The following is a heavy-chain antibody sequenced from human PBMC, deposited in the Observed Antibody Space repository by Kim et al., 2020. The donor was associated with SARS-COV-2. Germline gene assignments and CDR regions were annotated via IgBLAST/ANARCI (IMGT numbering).Heavy chain of an antibody. Sequence: GGSLRLSCAASGFTFNNYWMPWVRQAPGKGLVWVSRINSGGGSTRYADSVKGRFTISRDNSKNTLYLQMNSLRAEDTAVYYCARDPTDCSGGTCYSNGFDPWGQGTLGAVSS. V-gene: IGHV3-74*01. J-gene: IGHJ5*02. CDR2: INSGGGST. CDR1: GFTFNNYW. CDR3: ARDPTDCSGGTCYSNGFDP. D-gene: IGHD2-15*01.